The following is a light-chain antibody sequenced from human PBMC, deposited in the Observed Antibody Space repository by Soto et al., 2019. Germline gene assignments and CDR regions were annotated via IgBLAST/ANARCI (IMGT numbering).Light chain of an antibody. CDR1: QGIRND. CDR3: LQHNNYPRT. V-gene: IGKV1-17*01. J-gene: IGKJ1*01. CDR2: AAS. Sequence: DIQMTQSPSSLSASVGDRSTITCRASQGIRNDLAWYQQKPVKAPKRLIYAASSLQSGVPSRFSGSGSGTEFTLTISSLQPEDFATYYCLQHNNYPRTFGQGTKVDIK.